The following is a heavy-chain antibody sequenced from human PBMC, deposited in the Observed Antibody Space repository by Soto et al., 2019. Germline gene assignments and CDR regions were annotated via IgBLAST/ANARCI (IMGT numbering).Heavy chain of an antibody. CDR2: MNPNSGNT. Sequence: ASVKVSCEASGYTFTSNDINWVRQATGQGLESMGWMNPNSGNTVYAQKFQGRVTMTRNTSKSTAYMELSSLRSDDTAVYYCARGGDLDILYDYWGQGTLVTVSS. CDR3: ARGGDLDILYDY. D-gene: IGHD3-10*01. V-gene: IGHV1-8*01. J-gene: IGHJ4*02. CDR1: GYTFTSND.